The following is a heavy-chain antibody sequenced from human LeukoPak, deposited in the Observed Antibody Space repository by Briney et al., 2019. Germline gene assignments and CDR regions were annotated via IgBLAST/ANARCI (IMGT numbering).Heavy chain of an antibody. CDR1: GFTFSSYD. CDR2: IGTAGDT. J-gene: IGHJ4*02. V-gene: IGHV3-13*01. D-gene: IGHD6-19*01. Sequence: GGSLRLSCAASGFTFSSYDMHWVRQATGKGLEWVSAIGTAGDTYYPGSVKGRFTISRENAKNSLYLQMNSLRSDDTAVYYCARVPGYSSGWYPIDYWGQGTLVTVSS. CDR3: ARVPGYSSGWYPIDY.